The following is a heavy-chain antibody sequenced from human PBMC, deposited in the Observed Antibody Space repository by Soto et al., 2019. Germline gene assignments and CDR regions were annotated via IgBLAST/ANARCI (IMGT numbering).Heavy chain of an antibody. Sequence: SETLSLTCAAYGASLSGYDWSWVRQPPGKGLQWIGEINQSGSSNYDPSLKSRVTISMDTSKNQFSLRLRSVTAADTAIYYCARAHYGPSGYYFDSWGQGTMVTVSS. V-gene: IGHV4-34*01. CDR2: INQSGSS. J-gene: IGHJ4*02. CDR1: GASLSGYD. CDR3: ARAHYGPSGYYFDS. D-gene: IGHD3-22*01.